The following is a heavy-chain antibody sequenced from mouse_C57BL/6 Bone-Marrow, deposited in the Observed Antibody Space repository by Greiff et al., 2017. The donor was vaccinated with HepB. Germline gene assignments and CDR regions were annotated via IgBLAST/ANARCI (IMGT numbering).Heavy chain of an antibody. CDR1: GFTFSDYG. CDR3: ARGGSEAWFAY. Sequence: DVQLVESGGGLVKPGGSLKLSCAASGFTFSDYGMHWVRQAPEKGLEWVAYISSGSSTIYYADTVKGRFTISRDNAKNTLFLQMTSLRSEDTAMYYCARGGSEAWFAYWGQGTLVTVSA. V-gene: IGHV5-17*01. D-gene: IGHD1-1*01. J-gene: IGHJ3*01. CDR2: ISSGSSTI.